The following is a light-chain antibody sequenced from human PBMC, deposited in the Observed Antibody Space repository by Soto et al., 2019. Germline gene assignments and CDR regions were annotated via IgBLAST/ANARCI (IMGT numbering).Light chain of an antibody. J-gene: IGKJ1*01. CDR2: DAT. Sequence: DLQMTQSPSTLPASVGDRVTITCRASQSVTSWLAWYQQQPGKAPKLLIHDATSLESGVPSRFSGSGSGTEFTLTISSLQADDFATYYCHQYKTYSWTFGQGTKVEIK. V-gene: IGKV1-5*01. CDR3: HQYKTYSWT. CDR1: QSVTSW.